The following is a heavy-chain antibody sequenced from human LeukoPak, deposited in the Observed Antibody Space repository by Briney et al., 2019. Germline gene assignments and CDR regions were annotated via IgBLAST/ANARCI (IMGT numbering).Heavy chain of an antibody. CDR2: IKQDGSEK. D-gene: IGHD6-19*01. J-gene: IGHJ4*02. Sequence: GGSLRLSCASSGFTSSSFWMSWVRQAPGTGLEWVANIKQDGSEKYYVDSVKGRFTISRDNAKNSLYLQMNSLRAEDTAVYYCARAWDSGTVAVAGYFDYWGQGTLVTVSS. CDR3: ARAWDSGTVAVAGYFDY. V-gene: IGHV3-7*01. CDR1: GFTSSSFW.